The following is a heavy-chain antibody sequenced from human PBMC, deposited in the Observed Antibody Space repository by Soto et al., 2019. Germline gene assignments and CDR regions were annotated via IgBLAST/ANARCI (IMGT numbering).Heavy chain of an antibody. D-gene: IGHD2-21*02. V-gene: IGHV1-18*01. CDR3: SREPRAYCGGDCYSDAFDM. CDR2: ISAYNGNT. Sequence: QVQLVQSGAEVKKPGASVKVSCKASGYTFTSYGISWVRQAPGQGLEWMGWISAYNGNTNYAQKLQGRVTMTTDTSTSTAYMELRSLRSDDTAVYYCSREPRAYCGGDCYSDAFDMWGQGTMVTVSS. CDR1: GYTFTSYG. J-gene: IGHJ3*02.